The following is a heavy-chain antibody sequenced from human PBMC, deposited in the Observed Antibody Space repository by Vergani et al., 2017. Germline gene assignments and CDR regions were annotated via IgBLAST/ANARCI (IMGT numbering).Heavy chain of an antibody. J-gene: IGHJ5*02. D-gene: IGHD3-3*01. CDR1: GYTFTSYD. Sequence: QVQLVQSGAEVKKPGASVKVSCKASGYTFTSYDINWVRQATGQGLEWMGWMNPNSGNTGYAQKFQGRVTMTRNTSISTAYMELSSLRSEDTAVYYCARGGDYDFWSLQPFDPWGQGTLVTVSS. CDR2: MNPNSGNT. CDR3: ARGGDYDFWSLQPFDP. V-gene: IGHV1-8*01.